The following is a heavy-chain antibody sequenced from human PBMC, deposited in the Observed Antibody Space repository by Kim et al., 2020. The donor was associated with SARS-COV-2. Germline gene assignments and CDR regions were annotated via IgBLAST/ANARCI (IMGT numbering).Heavy chain of an antibody. CDR3: ARDAPNSSGYYYEYFQH. D-gene: IGHD3-22*01. Sequence: VKGRFTISRDNSKNTLYLQMNSLRAEDTAVYYCARDAPNSSGYYYEYFQHWGQGTLVTVSS. V-gene: IGHV3-30*07. J-gene: IGHJ1*01.